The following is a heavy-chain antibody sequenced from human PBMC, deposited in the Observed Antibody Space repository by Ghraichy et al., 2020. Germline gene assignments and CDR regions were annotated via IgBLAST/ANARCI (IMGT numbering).Heavy chain of an antibody. D-gene: IGHD6-13*01. V-gene: IGHV4-34*01. J-gene: IGHJ5*02. CDR2: INHSGST. Sequence: GSLRLSCAVYGGSFSGYYWSWIRQPPGKGLEWIGEINHSGSTNYNPSLKSRVTISVDTSKNQFSLKLSSVTAADTAVYYCARGDRRYSSSWYRLLRWFDPWGQGTLVTVSS. CDR1: GGSFSGYY. CDR3: ARGDRRYSSSWYRLLRWFDP.